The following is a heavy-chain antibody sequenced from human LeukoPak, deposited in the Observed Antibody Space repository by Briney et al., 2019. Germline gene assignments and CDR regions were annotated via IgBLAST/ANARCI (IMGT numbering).Heavy chain of an antibody. D-gene: IGHD6-6*01. J-gene: IGHJ6*03. CDR2: IYYSGST. CDR1: GGSVSSYY. CDR3: ARHPKAAYSSSPEYYMDV. Sequence: SETLSLTCTVSGGSVSSYYWSWIRQPPGKGLEWIGSIYYSGSTYYNPSFKSRVTISVDTSKNQFSLKLSSVTAADTAVYYCARHPKAAYSSSPEYYMDVWGKGTTVTVSS. V-gene: IGHV4-59*05.